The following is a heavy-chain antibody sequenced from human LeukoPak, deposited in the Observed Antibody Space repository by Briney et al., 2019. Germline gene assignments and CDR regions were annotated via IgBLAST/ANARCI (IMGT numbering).Heavy chain of an antibody. Sequence: PSETMSLTCAVSTDSFSSHYWTWNRQPPGKGLEWIGYISYIGSTNYNPSLKSRATISTDTSKNQFSLKLSSVTAADTAVYYCARDVVTVTKGFDIWGQGTMVSVSS. CDR2: ISYIGST. CDR1: TDSFSSHY. J-gene: IGHJ3*02. CDR3: ARDVVTVTKGFDI. D-gene: IGHD4-17*01. V-gene: IGHV4-59*11.